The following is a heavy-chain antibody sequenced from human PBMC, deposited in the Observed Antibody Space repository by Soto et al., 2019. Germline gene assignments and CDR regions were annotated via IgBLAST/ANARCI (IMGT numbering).Heavy chain of an antibody. CDR1: GYIFFNYG. CDR3: AMVDNYVTTAPEDV. V-gene: IGHV1-18*01. J-gene: IGHJ6*02. CDR2: ISPYSGNT. D-gene: IGHD3-16*01. Sequence: QVQLVQSGDEVRKPGSSVQVSCKASGYIFFNYGIAWVRQAPGQGLEWMGWISPYSGNTHYASKVQGGLTMTTDTSTSTAYMDLGSLTPDDTAVYYCAMVDNYVTTAPEDVWGQGTTVTVSS.